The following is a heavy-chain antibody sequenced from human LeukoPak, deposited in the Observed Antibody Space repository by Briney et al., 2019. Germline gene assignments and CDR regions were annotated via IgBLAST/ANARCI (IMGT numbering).Heavy chain of an antibody. CDR2: ISSNGGST. V-gene: IGHV3-64D*09. Sequence: GGSLRLSCAASGFTVSSNYMSWVRQAPGKGLKDVSGISSNGGSTYYADSVRDRFTISRDNSKNTLYLQMSSLRTEDTAMYYCVKLAAPGAIWYFDLWGRGTLVTVSS. D-gene: IGHD3-10*01. J-gene: IGHJ2*01. CDR1: GFTVSSNY. CDR3: VKLAAPGAIWYFDL.